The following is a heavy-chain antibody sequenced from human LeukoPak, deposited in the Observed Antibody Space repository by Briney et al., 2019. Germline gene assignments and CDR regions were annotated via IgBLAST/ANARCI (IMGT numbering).Heavy chain of an antibody. CDR2: ISVYNGNT. V-gene: IGHV1-18*01. J-gene: IGHJ4*02. CDR3: ARSYYYDS. Sequence: GASVKVSCKASGYTFTSYGVSWVRQAPGQGLAWMGWISVYNGNTNYAQKFQGRVTMTTDTSTSTAYMELRRLRSDDTAVYYCARSYYYDSWGQGTLVTVSS. CDR1: GYTFTSYG.